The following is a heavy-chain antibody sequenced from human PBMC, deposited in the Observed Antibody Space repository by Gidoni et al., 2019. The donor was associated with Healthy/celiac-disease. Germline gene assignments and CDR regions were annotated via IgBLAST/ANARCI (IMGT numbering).Heavy chain of an antibody. CDR3: ARWDRGHDYGDSPIDY. D-gene: IGHD4-17*01. V-gene: IGHV4-39*01. J-gene: IGHJ4*02. CDR2: IYYSGST. CDR1: GGSISSSSYY. Sequence: QLQLQESGPGLVKPSETLSLTCTVSGGSISSSSYYWGWIRQPPGKGLGWIGSIYYSGSTYYNPSLKSRVTISVDTSKNQFSLKLSSVTAADTAVYYCARWDRGHDYGDSPIDYWGQGTLVTVSS.